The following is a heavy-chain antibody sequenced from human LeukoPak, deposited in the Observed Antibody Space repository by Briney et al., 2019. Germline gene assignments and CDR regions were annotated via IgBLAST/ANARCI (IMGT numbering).Heavy chain of an antibody. CDR3: ARDHYDFNYYYGMDV. V-gene: IGHV1-46*01. J-gene: IGHJ6*02. CDR2: INPSGGST. CDR1: GYTFTSYY. D-gene: IGHD3-3*01. Sequence: VASVTVSCTASGYTFTSYYMHWVRQAPGQGLEWMGIINPSGGSTSYAQKLQGRVTMTTDTSTSTAYMELRSLRSDDTAVYYCARDHYDFNYYYGMDVWGQGTTVTVSS.